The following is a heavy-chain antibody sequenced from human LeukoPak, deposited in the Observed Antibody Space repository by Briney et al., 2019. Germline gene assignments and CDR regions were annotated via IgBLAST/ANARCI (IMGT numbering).Heavy chain of an antibody. D-gene: IGHD3-22*01. CDR3: AKYITMIVVVITGAFDY. V-gene: IGHV3-23*01. J-gene: IGHJ4*02. Sequence: AGGSLRLSCAASGFTFGSYAMSWVRQAPGKGLEWVSAISGSGGSTYYADSVKGRFTISRDNSKNTLYLQMNSLRAEDTAVYYCAKYITMIVVVITGAFDYWGQGTLVTVSS. CDR2: ISGSGGST. CDR1: GFTFGSYA.